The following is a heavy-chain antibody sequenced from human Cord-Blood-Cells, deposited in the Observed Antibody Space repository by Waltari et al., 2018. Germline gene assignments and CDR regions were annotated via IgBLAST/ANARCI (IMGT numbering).Heavy chain of an antibody. Sequence: VLLAQSGAEVKKPGPSVKVSCKAFGGTISSYASSWLRQAPGQGLEWMGGIIPIFGTANYARKFQGRVTITADESTSTAYMELSSLRSEDTAVYYCARVISGYDFAFDIWGQGTMVTVSS. J-gene: IGHJ3*02. CDR1: GGTISSYA. CDR3: ARVISGYDFAFDI. V-gene: IGHV1-69*01. CDR2: IIPIFGTA. D-gene: IGHD5-12*01.